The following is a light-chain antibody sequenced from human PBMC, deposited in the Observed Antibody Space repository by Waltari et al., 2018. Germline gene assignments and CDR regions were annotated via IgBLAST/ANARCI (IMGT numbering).Light chain of an antibody. CDR1: SSDVGGYND. V-gene: IGLV2-11*01. Sequence: QAALTQPPSVSKSLGQSVTISCTGTSSDVGGYNDVSWYQQHPDTAPRLLIYDVSKRSSGVSDRFSGSKSGNTASLTISGLQAEDEADYYCCSYRRGSSWVFGGGTRLTVL. CDR2: DVS. CDR3: CSYRRGSSWV. J-gene: IGLJ3*02.